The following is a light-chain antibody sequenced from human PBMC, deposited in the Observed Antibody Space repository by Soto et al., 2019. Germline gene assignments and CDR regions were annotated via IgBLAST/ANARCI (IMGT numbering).Light chain of an antibody. CDR1: QSVSSSY. J-gene: IGKJ5*01. CDR3: LLYFNFPRHH. V-gene: IGKV3-20*01. CDR2: GVS. Sequence: EIVLTQSPGTLSLSPGERATLSCRASQSVSSSYLAWYQQKPGQAPRLLISGVSSRATGIPDRFSGSGSGPHFTLTIITLDPEEFRVYCCLLYFNFPRHHFDQGT.